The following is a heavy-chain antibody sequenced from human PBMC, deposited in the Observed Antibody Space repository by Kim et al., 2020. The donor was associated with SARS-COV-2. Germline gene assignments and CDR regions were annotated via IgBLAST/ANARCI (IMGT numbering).Heavy chain of an antibody. V-gene: IGHV3-48*03. Sequence: DSVKGRFTISRDNAKNSLYLQMNSLRAEDTAVYYCARSLSSSWNQYAFDIWGQGTMVTVSS. J-gene: IGHJ3*02. CDR3: ARSLSSSWNQYAFDI. D-gene: IGHD6-13*01.